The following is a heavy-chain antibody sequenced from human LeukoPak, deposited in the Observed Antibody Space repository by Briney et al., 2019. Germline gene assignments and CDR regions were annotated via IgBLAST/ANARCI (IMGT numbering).Heavy chain of an antibody. CDR3: ARAVQFDIVVVPAAFSTGTSASYYMDV. Sequence: SETLSLTCAVYGGSFSGYYWSWIRQPPGQGLEWIGEINHSGSTNYNPSLKSRVTISVDTSKNQFSLKLSSVTAADTAVYYCARAVQFDIVVVPAAFSTGTSASYYMDVWGKGTTVTVSS. D-gene: IGHD2-2*01. CDR1: GGSFSGYY. V-gene: IGHV4-34*01. J-gene: IGHJ6*03. CDR2: INHSGST.